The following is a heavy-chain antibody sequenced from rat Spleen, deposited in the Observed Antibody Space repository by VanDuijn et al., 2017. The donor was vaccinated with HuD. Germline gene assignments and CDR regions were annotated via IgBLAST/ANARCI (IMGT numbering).Heavy chain of an antibody. V-gene: IGHV6-8*01. Sequence: EVQLVETGGSLVQPGKSLKLTCATSGFTFSYAWMHWIRQSPEKQLEWVAQIKAKSNNYATYYAESVKGRFTISRDDSKSSVYLQMNNLKEEDTAIYYCTWDYYDATYYYRFTYWGQGTLVTVSS. CDR1: GFTFSYAW. D-gene: IGHD1-12*02. J-gene: IGHJ3*01. CDR2: IKAKSNNYAT. CDR3: TWDYYDATYYYRFTY.